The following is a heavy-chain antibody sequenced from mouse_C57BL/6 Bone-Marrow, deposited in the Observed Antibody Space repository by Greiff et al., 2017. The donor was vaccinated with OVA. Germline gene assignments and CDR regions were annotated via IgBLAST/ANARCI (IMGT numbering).Heavy chain of an antibody. D-gene: IGHD2-5*01. CDR1: GFTFSDYG. J-gene: IGHJ4*01. Sequence: EVQRVESGGGLVKPGGSLKLSCAASGFTFSDYGMHWVRQAPEKGLEWVAYISSGSSTIYYADTVKGRFTISRDNAKNTLFLQMTSLRSEDTAMYYCARSDYSNWNRYYYAMDYWGQGTSVTVSS. V-gene: IGHV5-17*01. CDR3: ARSDYSNWNRYYYAMDY. CDR2: ISSGSSTI.